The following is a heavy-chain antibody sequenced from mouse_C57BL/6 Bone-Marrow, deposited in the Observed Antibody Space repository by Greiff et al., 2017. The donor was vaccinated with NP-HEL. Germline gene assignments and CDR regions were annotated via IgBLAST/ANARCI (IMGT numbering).Heavy chain of an antibody. J-gene: IGHJ4*01. Sequence: QVQLQESGPELARPGASVKLSCKASGYTFTSYGIRWVKQRTGQGLEWIGEICPYSGNTYYNQKFKDKATLTADKSSSTAYMELGRLTSEDSAVYFCASDGSSRYAKDGWGKGTTVTVSS. V-gene: IGHV1-81*01. CDR1: GYTFTSYG. CDR2: ICPYSGNT. CDR3: ASDGSSRYAKDG. D-gene: IGHD1-2*01.